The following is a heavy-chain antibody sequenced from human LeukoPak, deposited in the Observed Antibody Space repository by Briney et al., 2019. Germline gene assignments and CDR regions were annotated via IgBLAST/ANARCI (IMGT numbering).Heavy chain of an antibody. J-gene: IGHJ6*02. CDR2: IGTAGDT. V-gene: IGHV3-13*01. CDR3: ARVVSGGWYYGMDV. CDR1: GFTFSSYD. Sequence: GGSLRLSCAASGFTFSSYDMHWVRQATGKGLEWVSAIGTAGDTYYPGSVKGRFTISRENAKNSLYLQMNSLRAGDTAVYYCARVVSGGWYYGMDVWGQGTTVTVSS. D-gene: IGHD6-19*01.